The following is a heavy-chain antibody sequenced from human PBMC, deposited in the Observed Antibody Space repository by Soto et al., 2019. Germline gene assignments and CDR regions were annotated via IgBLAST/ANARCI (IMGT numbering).Heavy chain of an antibody. D-gene: IGHD6-13*01. CDR3: VVAAAGNYAFDI. Sequence: GGSLRLSCAASGFTSSSYDMHWVRQATGKGLQWHSAIGTAGDAYYPGSVKGRFTISRENAKNCLYLQMNSLRAGDTAVYYCVVAAAGNYAFDIWGQGTMVTVSS. CDR2: IGTAGDA. CDR1: GFTSSSYD. J-gene: IGHJ3*02. V-gene: IGHV3-13*01.